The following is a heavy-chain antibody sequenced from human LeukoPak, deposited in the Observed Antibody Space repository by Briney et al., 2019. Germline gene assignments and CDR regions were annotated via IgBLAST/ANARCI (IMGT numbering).Heavy chain of an antibody. CDR2: MNPNSGNT. CDR1: GYTFTSYD. Sequence: ASVKVSCKASGYTFTSYDINWVRQATGQGLEWVGWMNPNSGNTGYAQKFQGRVTITRNTSISTAYMELSSLRSEDTAVYYCARAPGFYYYMDVWGKGTTVTVSS. CDR3: ARAPGFYYYMDV. V-gene: IGHV1-8*03. J-gene: IGHJ6*03. D-gene: IGHD3-10*01.